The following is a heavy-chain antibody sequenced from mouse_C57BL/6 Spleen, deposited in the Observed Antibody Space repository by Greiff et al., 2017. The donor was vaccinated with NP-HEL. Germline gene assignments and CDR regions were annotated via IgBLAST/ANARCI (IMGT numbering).Heavy chain of an antibody. D-gene: IGHD1-1*01. V-gene: IGHV5-4*01. CDR3: ARDWGTTVVAHFDY. J-gene: IGHJ2*01. Sequence: EVQGVESGGGLVKPGGSLKLSCAASGFTFSSYAMSWVRQTPERRLEWVATISDGGSYTYYPDNVKGRFTISRDNAKNNLYLQMSHLKSEDTAMYYCARDWGTTVVAHFDYWGQGTTLTVSS. CDR2: ISDGGSYT. CDR1: GFTFSSYA.